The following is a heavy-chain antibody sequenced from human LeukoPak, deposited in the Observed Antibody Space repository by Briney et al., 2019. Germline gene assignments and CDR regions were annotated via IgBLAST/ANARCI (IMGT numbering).Heavy chain of an antibody. D-gene: IGHD2-2*01. CDR3: ASQLGCSSTSCYLDY. CDR2: IIPIFGTA. Sequence: GASVRVSCKASGGTFSSYAISWVRQAPGQGVEGMGGIIPIFGTANYAQKLQGRVTITAEKSTSTAYMELSSLRSEDTAVYYCASQLGCSSTSCYLDYWGQGTLVTVSS. CDR1: GGTFSSYA. J-gene: IGHJ4*02. V-gene: IGHV1-69*06.